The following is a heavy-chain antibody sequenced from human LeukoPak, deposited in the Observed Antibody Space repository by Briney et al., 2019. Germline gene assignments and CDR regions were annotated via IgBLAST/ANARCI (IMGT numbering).Heavy chain of an antibody. J-gene: IGHJ4*02. CDR3: ARSPYGDYEDY. CDR2: IYSGGST. CDR1: GFTVSSNY. Sequence: GGSLRLSCAASGFTVSSNYMSWVRQAPGKGLEWVSVIYSGGSTDYADSVKGRFIISRDNSKNTVYLQMNSLRAEDTAVYYCARSPYGDYEDYWGQGTLVTVSS. D-gene: IGHD4-17*01. V-gene: IGHV3-53*01.